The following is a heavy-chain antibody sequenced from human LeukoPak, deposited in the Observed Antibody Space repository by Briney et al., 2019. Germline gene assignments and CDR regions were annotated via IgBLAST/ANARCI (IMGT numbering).Heavy chain of an antibody. D-gene: IGHD3-16*01. CDR3: ARARGTFSLDAFDI. J-gene: IGHJ3*02. Sequence: SETLSLTCAVYGGSFSGYYWSWTRQPPGKGLEWIGEINHSGSTNYNPSLKSRVTISVDTSKNQFSLKLSSVTAADTAVYYCARARGTFSLDAFDIWGQGTMVTVSS. V-gene: IGHV4-34*01. CDR1: GGSFSGYY. CDR2: INHSGST.